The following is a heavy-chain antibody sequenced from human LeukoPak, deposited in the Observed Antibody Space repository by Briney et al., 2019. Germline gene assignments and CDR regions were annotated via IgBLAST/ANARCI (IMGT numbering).Heavy chain of an antibody. CDR1: GFSVSSNF. D-gene: IGHD3-10*01. Sequence: AGGSLRLSCAASGFSVSSNFMSWVRRAPGKGLEWVSVIYSDGITYYADSVKGRFTISRDNSKNTLYLHMDSLRAEDTAVYCCARGWSYNGAFDIWGQGTMVTVSS. V-gene: IGHV3-53*01. CDR3: ARGWSYNGAFDI. CDR2: IYSDGIT. J-gene: IGHJ3*02.